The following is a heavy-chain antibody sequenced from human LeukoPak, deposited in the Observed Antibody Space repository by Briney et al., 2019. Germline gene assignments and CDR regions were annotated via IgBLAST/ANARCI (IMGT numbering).Heavy chain of an antibody. J-gene: IGHJ6*03. CDR1: GGSISDTSHS. D-gene: IGHD5-18*01. V-gene: IGHV4-39*01. Sequence: PSETLSLTCTVSGGSISDTSHSWGWIRQPPGEGLEWIGSIYYSGTTYYNPSLNSRVTVSVDTSKNQFPLELSFVTAADTALYYCARHTYTYAKYYYYMDVWGKGTTVTVSS. CDR3: ARHTYTYAKYYYYMDV. CDR2: IYYSGTT.